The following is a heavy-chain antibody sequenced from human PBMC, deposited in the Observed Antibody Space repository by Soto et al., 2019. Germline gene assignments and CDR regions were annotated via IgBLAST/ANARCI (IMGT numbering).Heavy chain of an antibody. CDR3: AILGTYYFDNSDNYFDF. Sequence: QVQLVQSGAEEMKPGASVKVSCKASGYTLTRYSIHWVRQAPGQRLEWMGWINAGNGNTKFSQKFQGRVTITRDTSASTAYMELRGLRSEDTAVYYCAILGTYYFDNSDNYFDFWGQGTLVTVSP. J-gene: IGHJ4*02. V-gene: IGHV1-3*05. CDR1: GYTLTRYS. D-gene: IGHD3-22*01. CDR2: INAGNGNT.